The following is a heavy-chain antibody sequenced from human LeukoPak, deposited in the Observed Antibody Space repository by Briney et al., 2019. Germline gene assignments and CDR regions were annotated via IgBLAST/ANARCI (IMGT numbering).Heavy chain of an antibody. Sequence: GASVTVSCQASGYTFTSYYMHWVRQAPAQGLEWMGIINPSGGSTSYAQKFQGRVTMTRDTSTSTVYMELSSLRSEDTAVYYCARDGEYQLLSYNWFDPWGEGTLVTVSS. CDR1: GYTFTSYY. D-gene: IGHD2-2*01. J-gene: IGHJ5*02. V-gene: IGHV1-46*01. CDR3: ARDGEYQLLSYNWFDP. CDR2: INPSGGST.